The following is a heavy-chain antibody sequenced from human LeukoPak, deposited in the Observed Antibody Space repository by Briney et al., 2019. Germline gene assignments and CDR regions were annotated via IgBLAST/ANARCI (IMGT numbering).Heavy chain of an antibody. D-gene: IGHD4-11*01. CDR1: GFPFSSYW. V-gene: IGHV3-30*18. CDR2: ISYDGSSK. J-gene: IGHJ3*02. CDR3: AKDRSITTPGDAFDI. Sequence: GGSLRLSCVASGFPFSSYWMTWVRQAPGKGLEWVAVISYDGSSKYYADSVKGRFTISRDNSENTLYLQMNSLRAEDTAVYYCAKDRSITTPGDAFDIWGQGTMVTVSS.